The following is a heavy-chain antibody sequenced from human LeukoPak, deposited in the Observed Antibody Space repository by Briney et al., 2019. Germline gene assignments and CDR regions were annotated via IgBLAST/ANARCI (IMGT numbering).Heavy chain of an antibody. D-gene: IGHD3-3*01. V-gene: IGHV5-51*01. Sequence: GEPLKISCKGSGYSFTSYWIGWVRQMPGKGLEWMAIIYPSDSDTKYSPSFQGQVTISADKSISTAYLQWSSLEASDTAMYYCAKSRFLEWPRDAFDIWGQGTMVTVSS. CDR3: AKSRFLEWPRDAFDI. J-gene: IGHJ3*02. CDR2: IYPSDSDT. CDR1: GYSFTSYW.